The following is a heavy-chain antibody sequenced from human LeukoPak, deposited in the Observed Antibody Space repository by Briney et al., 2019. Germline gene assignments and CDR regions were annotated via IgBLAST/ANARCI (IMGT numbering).Heavy chain of an antibody. D-gene: IGHD3-3*01. Sequence: SQTLSLTCAISGDSVSSNSAAWNWIRQSPSRGLEWLGRTYYRSKWYNDYAVSVKSRITINPDTSKNQFSLQLNSVTPEDTAVYHCARDRHSTYYDFWSGYGDYYGMDVWGQGTTVTVSS. CDR1: GDSVSSNSAA. CDR3: ARDRHSTYYDFWSGYGDYYGMDV. V-gene: IGHV6-1*01. CDR2: TYYRSKWYN. J-gene: IGHJ6*02.